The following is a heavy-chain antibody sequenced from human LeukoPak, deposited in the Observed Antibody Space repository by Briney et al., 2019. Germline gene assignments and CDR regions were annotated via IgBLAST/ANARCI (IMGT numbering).Heavy chain of an antibody. D-gene: IGHD5-24*01. CDR3: ATPDGYNYKY. CDR1: GGSISSSSYY. V-gene: IGHV4-39*01. CDR2: IYYSGST. J-gene: IGHJ4*02. Sequence: SEILSLTCTVSGGSISSSSYYWGWIRQPPGKGLEWIGTIYYSGSTYYNPSLKSRVTISVDMSKNQFSLKLSSVTAADTAVYYCATPDGYNYKYWGQGTLVTVSS.